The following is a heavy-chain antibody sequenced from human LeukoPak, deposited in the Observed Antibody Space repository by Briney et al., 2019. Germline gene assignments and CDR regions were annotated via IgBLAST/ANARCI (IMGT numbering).Heavy chain of an antibody. J-gene: IGHJ4*02. Sequence: GESLKISCKGSGYSFTSYWIGWLRQMPGKGLEWMGIIYRGDSDTRYSPSFQGQVTISADKSISTAYLQWSSLKASDTAMYYCARRAGRGRSSSYFDYWGQGTLVTVSS. D-gene: IGHD6-6*01. CDR3: ARRAGRGRSSSYFDY. CDR1: GYSFTSYW. CDR2: IYRGDSDT. V-gene: IGHV5-51*01.